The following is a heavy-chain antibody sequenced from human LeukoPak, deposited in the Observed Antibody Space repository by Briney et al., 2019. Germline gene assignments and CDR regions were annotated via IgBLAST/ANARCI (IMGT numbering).Heavy chain of an antibody. Sequence: GXXLXLSCAAYGFTFSSYAMSWVRQAQGKGLEWVSAISGSGGSTYYADSVKGGFTISRDNCKNTLYLQMNSLRAEDTAVYYCAKEDVGNSFDYWGQGTLVTVSS. J-gene: IGHJ4*02. CDR2: ISGSGGST. D-gene: IGHD7-27*01. CDR1: GFTFSSYA. CDR3: AKEDVGNSFDY. V-gene: IGHV3-23*01.